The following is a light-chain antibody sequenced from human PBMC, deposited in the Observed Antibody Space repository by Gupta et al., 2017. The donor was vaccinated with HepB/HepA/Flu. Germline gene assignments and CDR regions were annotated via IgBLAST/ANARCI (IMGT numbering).Light chain of an antibody. V-gene: IGLV3-21*03. J-gene: IGLJ1*01. CDR3: QVWDTSGDHPV. CDR1: DIGGKS. CDR2: DDT. Sequence: SYVLTQPRSVSVAPGKTARSTCGGDDIGGKSVHWYQQKAGQAPMVVVHDDTDRPSGIPERFSGSNSGNTATLTITRVEAGDEADYYCQVWDTSGDHPVFGTGTKVTV.